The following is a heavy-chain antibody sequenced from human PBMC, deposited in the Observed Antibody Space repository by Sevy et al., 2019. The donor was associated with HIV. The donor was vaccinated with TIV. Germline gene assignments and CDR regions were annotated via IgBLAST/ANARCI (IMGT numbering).Heavy chain of an antibody. J-gene: IGHJ6*02. CDR2: IVYSGTT. V-gene: IGHV4-59*13. D-gene: IGHD6-25*01. CDR1: GDSIGSSYY. Sequence: SETLSLTCTVSGDSIGSSYYWNWIRQSPGKGLEWIGYIVYSGTTNYNPSLKNRVTVSLDTSKNHFSLELTSVTAAATAVYYCAGEGGGDNGYYYSYYGMDVWGQGTTVTVSS. CDR3: AGEGGGDNGYYYSYYGMDV.